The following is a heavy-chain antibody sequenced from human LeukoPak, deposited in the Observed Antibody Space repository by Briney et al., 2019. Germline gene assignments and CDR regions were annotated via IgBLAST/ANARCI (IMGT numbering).Heavy chain of an antibody. CDR3: AKGRAVEVVAAFNY. V-gene: IGHV3-23*01. Sequence: PGGSLRLSCAASGFTFSSYAMSWVRQAPGKGLGWVSAISGSGASTYYADSVKGRFTISRDNSKNTLYLQMNSLRAEDTAVYYCAKGRAVEVVAAFNYWGQGTVVTVSS. CDR1: GFTFSSYA. D-gene: IGHD2-15*01. CDR2: ISGSGAST. J-gene: IGHJ4*02.